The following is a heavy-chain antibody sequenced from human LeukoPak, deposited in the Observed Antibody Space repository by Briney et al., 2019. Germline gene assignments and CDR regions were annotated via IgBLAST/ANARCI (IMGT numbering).Heavy chain of an antibody. J-gene: IGHJ3*02. CDR3: AKPARTDAFDI. D-gene: IGHD1-14*01. CDR1: GFIFSNYG. CDR2: ISGSGGRT. V-gene: IGHV3-23*01. Sequence: GGSLRLSCAASGFIFSNYGMNWVRQAPGKGLEWVSSISGSGGRTYYADSVKGRFTISRDNSKNTLYLQMNSLRAEDTAVYYCAKPARTDAFDIWGQGTMVTVSS.